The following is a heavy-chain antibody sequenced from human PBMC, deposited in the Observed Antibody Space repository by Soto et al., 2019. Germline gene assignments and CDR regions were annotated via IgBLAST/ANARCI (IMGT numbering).Heavy chain of an antibody. Sequence: QVQLQQWGAGLLKPSETLSLSCAVYGGYFNDNYYTWFRQPPGKGLEWIVEISRSGTTKYIPSLKSRASISFDAYKTQVSLEGTYVTAADTAEYYCATSLWFGTQVEIWGQGALVTVSS. D-gene: IGHD3-10*01. V-gene: IGHV4-34*01. CDR3: ATSLWFGTQVEI. CDR1: GGYFNDNY. CDR2: ISRSGTT. J-gene: IGHJ4*02.